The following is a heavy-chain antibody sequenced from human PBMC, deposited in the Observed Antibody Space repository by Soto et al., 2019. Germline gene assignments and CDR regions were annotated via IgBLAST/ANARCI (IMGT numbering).Heavy chain of an antibody. Sequence: LRLSCAASGFTFSSYAMTWVRQAPGKGLEWVSYISSSSSTIYYADSVKGRFTISRDNAKNSLYLQMNSLRAEDTAVYYCARANYYGSPGDFDYWGQGTLVTVSS. CDR1: GFTFSSYA. CDR2: ISSSSSTI. V-gene: IGHV3-48*01. D-gene: IGHD3-10*01. J-gene: IGHJ4*02. CDR3: ARANYYGSPGDFDY.